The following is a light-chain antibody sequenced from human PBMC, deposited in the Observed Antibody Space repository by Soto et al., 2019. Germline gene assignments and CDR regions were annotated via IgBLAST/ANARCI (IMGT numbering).Light chain of an antibody. J-gene: IGKJ2*01. Sequence: IHMTQPPSSLSASVGDRVTITCRASQRITTYMNWYKQKPGKVPKLLSSTAATLQGGVPSRFSGGGAGTDFTLTITTLQPEDCATYCCQQSYSTPYTVGQGTKLEIK. CDR1: QRITTY. V-gene: IGKV1-39*01. CDR3: QQSYSTPYT. CDR2: TAA.